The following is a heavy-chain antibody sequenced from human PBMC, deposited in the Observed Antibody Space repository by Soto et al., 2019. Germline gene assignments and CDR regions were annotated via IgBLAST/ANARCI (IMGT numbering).Heavy chain of an antibody. J-gene: IGHJ3*01. CDR1: GFTFSYYW. D-gene: IGHD2-21*02. CDR2: IHSDGSST. CDR3: SRGDRGASDL. V-gene: IGHV3-74*01. Sequence: EVRLVESEGGLVQPGGSLSLSCAASGFTFSYYWMHWVRQAPGQGLLWVSRIHSDGSSTTYADSVKGRFTISRDNAKNTVSLQMNSLRVEDTGVYFCSRGDRGASDLWGQGTMVMVSS.